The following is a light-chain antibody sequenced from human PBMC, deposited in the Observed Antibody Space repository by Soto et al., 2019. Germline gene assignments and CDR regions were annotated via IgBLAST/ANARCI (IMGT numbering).Light chain of an antibody. Sequence: DIQMTQSPSTLSAPAPDRVTITWRASHSIIGWLAWYHQKPGKAPHILIYKASTLQSGVPSRFSGSGSGTDFSLSINSLQPEDFATYYCPQLTSYRLTFGGGTKVDIK. J-gene: IGKJ4*01. CDR1: HSIIGW. V-gene: IGKV1-5*03. CDR3: PQLTSYRLT. CDR2: KAS.